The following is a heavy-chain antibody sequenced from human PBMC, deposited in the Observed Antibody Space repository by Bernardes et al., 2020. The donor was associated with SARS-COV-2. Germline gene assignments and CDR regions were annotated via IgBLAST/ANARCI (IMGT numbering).Heavy chain of an antibody. CDR1: GISFSNYA. D-gene: IGHD3-3*01. Sequence: GGSLRLSCVASGISFSNYAMSWVRQAPGRGLEWVSVITGNGDITYYADSVKGRFTISRDNSKNTLYLQMNSLRAEDTAIYYCAKGSFGVELLHASDIWGQGTMVTVSS. J-gene: IGHJ3*02. V-gene: IGHV3-23*01. CDR3: AKGSFGVELLHASDI. CDR2: ITGNGDIT.